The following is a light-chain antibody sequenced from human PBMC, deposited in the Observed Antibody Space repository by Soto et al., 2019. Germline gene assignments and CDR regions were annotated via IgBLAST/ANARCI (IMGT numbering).Light chain of an antibody. Sequence: QSALTQPPSASGSPGQSVTISCTGTSSDVGGYNFGSWYQQQSGKTPKLIIYEVTRRPSGVPDRFSGSKSGNTASLTVSGLQAEDEADYYCSSYGGDNNWGVFGGGTKLTVL. CDR1: SSDVGGYNF. CDR2: EVT. V-gene: IGLV2-8*01. J-gene: IGLJ2*01. CDR3: SSYGGDNNWGV.